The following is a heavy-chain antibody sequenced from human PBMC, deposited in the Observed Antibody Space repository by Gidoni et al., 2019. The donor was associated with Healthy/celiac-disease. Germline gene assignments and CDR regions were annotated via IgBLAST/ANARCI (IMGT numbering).Heavy chain of an antibody. CDR1: DFTFSSSA. J-gene: IGHJ6*02. Sequence: VQLLSSGGGLVPPGRSLRLSCAPPDFTFSSSAMSWVRQAPGKGLEWVSAISGSGGSPSYADSVKGRFTISRDNSKNTLYLQMNSLRAEDTAVYYCAKEVVRGVIISRINYGMDVWGQGTTVTVSS. CDR3: AKEVVRGVIISRINYGMDV. CDR2: ISGSGGSP. D-gene: IGHD3-10*01. V-gene: IGHV3-23*01.